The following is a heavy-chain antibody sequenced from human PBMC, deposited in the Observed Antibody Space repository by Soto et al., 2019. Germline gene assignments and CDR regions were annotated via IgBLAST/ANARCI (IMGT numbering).Heavy chain of an antibody. CDR2: INGPGEDT. CDR1: GFTFNNYA. D-gene: IGHD3-16*01. V-gene: IGHV3-23*01. CDR3: AKKEEYDHVWGKSPLD. Sequence: LGGSLRLSCVASGFTFNNYAMSWVRQAPGQGLEWVSSINGPGEDTYYADSVTGRFPISRDHSKHTLYLNMHSPTTADAPDLYHWAKKEEYDHVWGKSPLDWGQGTLVTASS. J-gene: IGHJ4*03.